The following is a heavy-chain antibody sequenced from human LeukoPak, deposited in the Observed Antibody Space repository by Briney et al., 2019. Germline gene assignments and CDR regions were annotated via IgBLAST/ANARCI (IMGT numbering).Heavy chain of an antibody. CDR3: AGDGLTWPRQYYFDY. D-gene: IGHD3-9*01. Sequence: ASVKVSCKASGYTFTSYAMHWVRQAPGQRLEWMGWINAGNGNTKYSQKFQGRVTITRDTSASTAYMELSSLRSEDTAVYYCAGDGLTWPRQYYFDYWGQGTLVTVSS. J-gene: IGHJ4*02. CDR1: GYTFTSYA. V-gene: IGHV1-3*01. CDR2: INAGNGNT.